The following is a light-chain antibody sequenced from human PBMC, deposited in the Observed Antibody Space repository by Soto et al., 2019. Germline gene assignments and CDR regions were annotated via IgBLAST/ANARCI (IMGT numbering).Light chain of an antibody. CDR3: QQYGSSPLT. Sequence: EIVLTQSPDTLSLSPGERATLSCMASQSVNSNYLTWYQQKPGQAPRLLIFGASNRATGIPDRFSGSGSGTDFTLTISRLEPEDFAVYYCQQYGSSPLTFGGGTKVDI. CDR2: GAS. J-gene: IGKJ4*01. V-gene: IGKV3-20*01. CDR1: QSVNSNY.